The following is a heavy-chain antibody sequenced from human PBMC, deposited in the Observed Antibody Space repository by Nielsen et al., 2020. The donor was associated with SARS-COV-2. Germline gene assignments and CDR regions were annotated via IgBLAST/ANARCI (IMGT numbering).Heavy chain of an antibody. J-gene: IGHJ5*02. D-gene: IGHD6-19*01. CDR3: AREPYSSGWYWFDP. Sequence: VKVSCKASGYTFTSYGISWVRQAPGQGLEWMGWISAYNGNTNYAQKLQGRVTMTTDTSTSTAYMELRSLRSDDTAVYYCAREPYSSGWYWFDPWGQGTLVTVSS. V-gene: IGHV1-18*04. CDR1: GYTFTSYG. CDR2: ISAYNGNT.